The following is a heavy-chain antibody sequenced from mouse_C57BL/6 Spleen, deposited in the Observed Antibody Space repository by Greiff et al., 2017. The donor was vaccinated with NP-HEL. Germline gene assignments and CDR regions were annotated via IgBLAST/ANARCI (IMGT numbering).Heavy chain of an antibody. Sequence: EVRLVESGGGLVKPGGSLKLSCAASGFTFSSYAMSWVRQTPEKRLEWVATISDGGSYTYYPDNVKGRFTISRDNAKNNLYLQMSHLKSEDTAMYYCASTMTNVFAYWGQGTLVTVSA. CDR2: ISDGGSYT. CDR3: ASTMTNVFAY. CDR1: GFTFSSYA. V-gene: IGHV5-4*03. J-gene: IGHJ3*01. D-gene: IGHD2-4*01.